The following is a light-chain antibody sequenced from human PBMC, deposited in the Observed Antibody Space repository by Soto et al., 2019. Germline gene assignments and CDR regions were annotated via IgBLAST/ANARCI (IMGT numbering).Light chain of an antibody. CDR3: QQYGRSPPLT. V-gene: IGKV3-20*01. J-gene: IGKJ4*01. Sequence: EIVLTQSPGTLSLSPGERATLSFRASQNVISSHLAWYQQRSGQAPRLLIFGESSRATGIPDRFSGSGSGTALTLTISRLESEDFGVYYCQQYGRSPPLTFGGGTKVEI. CDR1: QNVISSH. CDR2: GES.